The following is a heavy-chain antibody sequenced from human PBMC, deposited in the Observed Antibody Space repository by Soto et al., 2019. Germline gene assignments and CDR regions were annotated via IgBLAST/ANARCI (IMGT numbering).Heavy chain of an antibody. CDR3: ARGSALVRGIHAPYYFDY. CDR2: INPNSGGT. CDR1: GYTFTGYY. Sequence: GASVKGPCKASGYTFTGYYMHWVRQAPGQGLEWMGWINPNSGGTNYAQKFQGWVTMTRDTSISTAYMELSRLRSDDTAVYYCARGSALVRGIHAPYYFDYWGQGTLVTVSS. J-gene: IGHJ4*02. D-gene: IGHD3-10*01. V-gene: IGHV1-2*04.